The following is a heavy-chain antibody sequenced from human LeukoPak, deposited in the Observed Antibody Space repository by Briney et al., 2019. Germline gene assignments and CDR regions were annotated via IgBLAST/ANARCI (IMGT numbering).Heavy chain of an antibody. D-gene: IGHD3-10*01. V-gene: IGHV3-43*02. Sequence: GGSLRLSCAASGFTFDDYGMSWVRQAPGKGLEWVSLISGDGGSTYYADSVKGRFTISRDNSKNSLYLQMNSLRTEDTALYYCAKDQNIWFGELLNWFDPWGQGTLVTVSS. CDR2: ISGDGGST. CDR1: GFTFDDYG. J-gene: IGHJ5*02. CDR3: AKDQNIWFGELLNWFDP.